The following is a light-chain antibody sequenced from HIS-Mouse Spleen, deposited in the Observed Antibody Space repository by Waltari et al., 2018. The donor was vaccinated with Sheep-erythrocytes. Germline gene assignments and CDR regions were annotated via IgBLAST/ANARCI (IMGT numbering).Light chain of an antibody. CDR3: AAWDDSLSGNWV. Sequence: QSVLTQPPSASGTPGQRVTISCSGSSSNIGSNYGYWYQQLPGTAPNLLIYRNNQRPSGVPDRFSGSKSGTSASLAISGLRSEDEADYYCAAWDDSLSGNWVFGGGTKLTVL. CDR1: SSNIGSNY. J-gene: IGLJ3*02. CDR2: RNN. V-gene: IGLV1-47*01.